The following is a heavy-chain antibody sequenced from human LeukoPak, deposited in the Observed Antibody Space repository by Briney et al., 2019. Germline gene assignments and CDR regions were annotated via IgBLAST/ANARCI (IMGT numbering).Heavy chain of an antibody. V-gene: IGHV4-39*01. CDR3: ARARYKGSGYAHGLAYYFDY. CDR1: GVSLSSGSFY. CDR2: IHYSGAT. J-gene: IGHJ4*02. Sequence: SETLSLTCTVSGVSLSSGSFYWGWIRQPPGKGLEWIGLIHYSGATYYNPSLKSRVTISIDMSKNQFYLNLSSVTAADTAVYYCARARYKGSGYAHGLAYYFDYWGQGTLVTVSS. D-gene: IGHD5-12*01.